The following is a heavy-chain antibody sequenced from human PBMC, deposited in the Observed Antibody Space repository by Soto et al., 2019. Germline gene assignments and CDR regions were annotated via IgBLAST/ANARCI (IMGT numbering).Heavy chain of an antibody. CDR3: GGYSGDGIWS. CDR1: GFTFSSYS. Sequence: EVQLVESGGGLVQPGGSRRLSCAASGFTFSSYSMPWVRQAPGKGLEYVSAISSNGGTTSYANCVKRRFTISRDNSKNKLYRQMGSPVAEDMAVYYCGGYSGDGIWSWGQGTLVTVSS. J-gene: IGHJ5*02. V-gene: IGHV3-64*01. CDR2: ISSNGGTT. D-gene: IGHD1-26*01.